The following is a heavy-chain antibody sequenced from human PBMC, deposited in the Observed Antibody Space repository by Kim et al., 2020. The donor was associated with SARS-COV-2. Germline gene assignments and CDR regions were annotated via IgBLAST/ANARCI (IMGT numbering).Heavy chain of an antibody. D-gene: IGHD1-26*01. V-gene: IGHV3-53*01. J-gene: IGHJ6*02. CDR3: ASGPSGGYYYYGMDV. CDR1: GFTVSSNY. Sequence: GGSLRLSCAASGFTVSSNYMSWVRQAPGKGLEWVSVIYSGGSTYYADSVKGRFTISRDNSKNTLYLQMNSLRAEDTAVYYCASGPSGGYYYYGMDVWGQGTTVTVSS. CDR2: IYSGGST.